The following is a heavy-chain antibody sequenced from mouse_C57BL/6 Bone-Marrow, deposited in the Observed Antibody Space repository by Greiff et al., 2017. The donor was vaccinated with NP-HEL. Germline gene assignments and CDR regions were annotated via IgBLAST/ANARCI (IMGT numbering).Heavy chain of an antibody. D-gene: IGHD1-1*01. CDR1: GLTFSSYA. V-gene: IGHV5-4*01. CDR3: ARAVVAFDY. Sequence: DVHLVESGGGLVKPGGSLKLSCAASGLTFSSYAMSWVRQTPEKRLEWVATISDGGSYTYYPDNVKGRFTISRDNAKNNLYLQMSHLKSEDTAMYYCARAVVAFDYWGQGTTLTVSS. J-gene: IGHJ2*01. CDR2: ISDGGSYT.